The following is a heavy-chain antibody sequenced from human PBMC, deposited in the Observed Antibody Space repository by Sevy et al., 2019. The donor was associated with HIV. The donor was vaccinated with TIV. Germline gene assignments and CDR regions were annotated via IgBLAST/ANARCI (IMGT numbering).Heavy chain of an antibody. CDR3: ARFVGYCCVGRCSIIDF. J-gene: IGHJ4*02. Sequence: GGSLRLSCAASGFSLSDHAVSWVRQTPGKGLEWLAVISYNGRNQYYADSVKGAFTISKDDSKNTLYLQLNSLRTEDRAVYYCARFVGYCCVGRCSIIDFWGQGTLVTASS. V-gene: IGHV3-30*04. CDR2: ISYNGRNQ. D-gene: IGHD2-15*01. CDR1: GFSLSDHA.